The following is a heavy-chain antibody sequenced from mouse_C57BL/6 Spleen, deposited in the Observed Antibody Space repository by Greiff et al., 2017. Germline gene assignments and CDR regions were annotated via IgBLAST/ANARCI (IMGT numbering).Heavy chain of an antibody. CDR2: ISSGSSTI. CDR3: ARDLWYLDY. J-gene: IGHJ2*01. D-gene: IGHD2-1*01. Sequence: EVKLVESGGGLVKPGGSLKLSCAASGFTFSDYGLHWVRQAPETGLEWVAYISSGSSTIYYADTVKGRCTLSRDNAKNTLFLQMTSLRSEDTAMYYCARDLWYLDYWGQGTTLTVSS. CDR1: GFTFSDYG. V-gene: IGHV5-17*01.